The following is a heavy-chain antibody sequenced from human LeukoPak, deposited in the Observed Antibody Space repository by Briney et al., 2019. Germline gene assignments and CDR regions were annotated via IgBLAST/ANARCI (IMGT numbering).Heavy chain of an antibody. V-gene: IGHV3-21*06. Sequence: GGSLRLSCAASGFTFSSYSMNWVRQAPGKGLEWVSSISSSSSYIYYADSMKGRLTISRDNVKNSLYLQMNSLRAEDTAVYYCARDWGSGWPLLDYWGQGTLVTVSS. CDR3: ARDWGSGWPLLDY. J-gene: IGHJ4*02. D-gene: IGHD6-19*01. CDR2: ISSSSSYI. CDR1: GFTFSSYS.